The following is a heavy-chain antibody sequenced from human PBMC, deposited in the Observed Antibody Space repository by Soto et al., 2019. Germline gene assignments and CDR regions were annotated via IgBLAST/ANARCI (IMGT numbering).Heavy chain of an antibody. V-gene: IGHV3-48*03. CDR1: GFTFSSYE. CDR2: ISSSGSTI. D-gene: IGHD6-13*01. J-gene: IGHJ6*02. Sequence: EVQLVESGGGLVQPGGSLRLSCAASGFTFSSYEMNWVRQAPGKGLEWVSYISSSGSTIYYADSVKGRFTISRDNAKNSLYLQMNSLRAEDTAVYYCARERVEGSSWYDYYGMDVWGQGTTVTVSS. CDR3: ARERVEGSSWYDYYGMDV.